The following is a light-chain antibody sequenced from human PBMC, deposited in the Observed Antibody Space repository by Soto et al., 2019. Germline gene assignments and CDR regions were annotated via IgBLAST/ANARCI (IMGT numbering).Light chain of an antibody. Sequence: QSVLTQPPSASGTPGQRVTISCSGSSSNIGSITVNWYQQLPGTAPKLLIYSNNQRPSGVPDRFSGSRSGTSASLAISGLQSEDEGDYYCAAWDDSLNGRGVFGGGTKLTVL. CDR2: SNN. V-gene: IGLV1-44*01. J-gene: IGLJ3*02. CDR3: AAWDDSLNGRGV. CDR1: SSNIGSIT.